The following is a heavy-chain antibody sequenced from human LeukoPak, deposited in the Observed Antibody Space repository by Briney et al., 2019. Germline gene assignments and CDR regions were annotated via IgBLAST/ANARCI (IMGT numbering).Heavy chain of an antibody. D-gene: IGHD6-19*01. CDR2: IYHSGST. J-gene: IGHJ6*03. V-gene: IGHV4-59*12. CDR3: ARVGIAVGGYYYYYMDV. CDR1: GGSINNYY. Sequence: SETLSLTCAVSGGSINNYYWSWIRQPPGKGLEWIGEIYHSGSTNYNPSLKSRVTISVDKSKNQFSPKLSPVTAADTAVYYCARVGIAVGGYYYYYMDVWGKGTTVTVSS.